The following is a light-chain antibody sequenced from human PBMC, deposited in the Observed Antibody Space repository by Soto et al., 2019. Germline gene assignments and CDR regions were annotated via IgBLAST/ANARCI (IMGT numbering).Light chain of an antibody. J-gene: IGLJ2*01. CDR2: GNS. V-gene: IGLV1-40*01. CDR3: QSYDSSLSVGV. Sequence: QPVLTQPPSVSGAPGQRVTISCTGSSSNIGAGYDVHWYQQLPGTAPKLLISGNSNRPSGVPDRFSGSKSGTSASLAITGLQTEDEADYYCQSYDSSLSVGVFGGGTKLTVL. CDR1: SSNIGAGYD.